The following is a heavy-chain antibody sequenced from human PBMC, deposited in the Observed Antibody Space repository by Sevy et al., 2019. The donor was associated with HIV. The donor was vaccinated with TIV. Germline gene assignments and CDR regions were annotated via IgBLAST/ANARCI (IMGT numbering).Heavy chain of an antibody. J-gene: IGHJ4*02. V-gene: IGHV3-23*01. D-gene: IGHD3-9*01. CDR3: AKTFQAQYYDILTGYSPPGYFDY. Sequence: GGSLRLSCAASGFTFSSYAMSWVRQAPGKGLEWVSAISGSGGSTYYADSVKGRFTISRDNSKNTLYLQMNSLRAEDTAVYYCAKTFQAQYYDILTGYSPPGYFDYWGQGTLVTVSS. CDR1: GFTFSSYA. CDR2: ISGSGGST.